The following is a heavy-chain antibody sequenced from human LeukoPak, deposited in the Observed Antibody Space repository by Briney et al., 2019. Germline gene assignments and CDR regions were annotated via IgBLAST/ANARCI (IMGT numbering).Heavy chain of an antibody. V-gene: IGHV3-23*01. CDR1: GFTFSSYA. D-gene: IGHD3-22*01. CDR3: AKDWEYYDSSGYKSFAEYFQH. CDR2: ISGSGGST. Sequence: GGSLRLSCAASGFTFSSYAMSWVRQAPGKGLEWVSAISGSGGSTYYADSVKGQFTISRDKSKTTPYLQMNSLKAEDTALYYCAKDWEYYDSSGYKSFAEYFQHRGQGTLVTVSS. J-gene: IGHJ1*01.